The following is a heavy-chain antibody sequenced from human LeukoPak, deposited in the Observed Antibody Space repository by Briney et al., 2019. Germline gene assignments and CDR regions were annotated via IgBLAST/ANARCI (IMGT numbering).Heavy chain of an antibody. J-gene: IGHJ6*02. CDR2: ISGSGGST. CDR1: GFTFSSYA. V-gene: IGHV3-23*01. D-gene: IGHD2-8*01. CDR3: AKDLSPLYYYYGMDV. Sequence: GGSLRLSCAASGFTFSSYAMSWVRQAPGKGLERVSAISGSGGSTYYADSVKGRFTISRDNSKNTLYLQMNSLRAEDTAVYYCAKDLSPLYYYYGMDVWGQGTTVTVSS.